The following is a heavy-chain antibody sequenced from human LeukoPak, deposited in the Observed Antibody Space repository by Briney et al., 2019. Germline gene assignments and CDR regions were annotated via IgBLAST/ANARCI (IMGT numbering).Heavy chain of an antibody. V-gene: IGHV1-2*02. CDR3: ARDPSNTSGRYPYFDY. J-gene: IGHJ4*02. CDR2: INPSSGDT. CDR1: GYTFADFY. D-gene: IGHD6-19*01. Sequence: GASVKVSCKASGYTFADFYLHWVRQAPGQGLEWMGWINPSSGDTSYAQNFQGRVTMTRDTSISTAYVELSSLRSDDTAMYYCARDPSNTSGRYPYFDYWGQGTLVTVSS.